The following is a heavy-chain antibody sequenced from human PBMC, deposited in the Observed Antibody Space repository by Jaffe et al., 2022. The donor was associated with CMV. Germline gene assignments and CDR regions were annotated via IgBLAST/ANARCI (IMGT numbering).Heavy chain of an antibody. CDR1: GYSFTTYW. CDR2: IDPSDSYT. V-gene: IGHV5-10-1*03. D-gene: IGHD6-6*01. CDR3: ARHSSHIAARRGGFDP. J-gene: IGHJ5*02. Sequence: EVQLVQSGAEVKKPGESLKISCKGSGYSFTTYWITWVRQMPGKGLEWMGRIDPSDSYTDYSPSFQGHVTISIDQSISTVFLQWVTLKASDTAIYYCARHSSHIAARRGGFDPWGQGTLVTVSS.